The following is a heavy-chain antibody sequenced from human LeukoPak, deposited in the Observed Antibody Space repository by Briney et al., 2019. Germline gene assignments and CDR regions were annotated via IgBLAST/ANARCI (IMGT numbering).Heavy chain of an antibody. D-gene: IGHD2-15*01. V-gene: IGHV1-69*04. CDR3: AREGSGGRALRIQSAFDV. J-gene: IGHJ3*01. Sequence: ASVKVSCKASGGTFSSYAIIWVRQAPGQGLEWMGRIIPILGIANYAQKFQGRVTVTSNSSTSTVYMELSSLRSEDTAVYYCAREGSGGRALRIQSAFDVWGQGTMVTVSS. CDR2: IIPILGIA. CDR1: GGTFSSYA.